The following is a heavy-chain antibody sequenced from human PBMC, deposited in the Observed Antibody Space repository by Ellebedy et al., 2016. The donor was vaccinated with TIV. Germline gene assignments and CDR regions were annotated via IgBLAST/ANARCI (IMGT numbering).Heavy chain of an antibody. D-gene: IGHD6-19*01. V-gene: IGHV3-33*01. CDR2: IWYDGSNK. CDR3: ARDGDSSGWPGTYYYYGMDV. Sequence: GESLKISCAASGFTFSSYGMHWVRQAPGKGLEWVAVIWYDGSNKYYADSVKGRFTISRDNSKNTLYLQMNSLRAEDTAVYYCARDGDSSGWPGTYYYYGMDVWGQGTTVTVSS. CDR1: GFTFSSYG. J-gene: IGHJ6*02.